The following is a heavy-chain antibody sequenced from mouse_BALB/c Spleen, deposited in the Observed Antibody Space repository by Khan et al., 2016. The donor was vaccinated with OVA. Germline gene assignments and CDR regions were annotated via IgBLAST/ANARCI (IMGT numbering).Heavy chain of an antibody. CDR3: ARETAYYGNYEAMDY. CDR1: GFSLSNYG. Sequence: VELVESGPGLVAPSQSLSITCTVSGFSLSNYGVNWVRQPPGKGLEWLGIIWSGGSTNYNSALMSKLSIRKDNAKSQVFLKMNSLQSDDTAMYYCARETAYYGNYEAMDYWGQGTSVTVSS. V-gene: IGHV2-9*02. CDR2: IWSGGST. J-gene: IGHJ4*01. D-gene: IGHD2-10*01.